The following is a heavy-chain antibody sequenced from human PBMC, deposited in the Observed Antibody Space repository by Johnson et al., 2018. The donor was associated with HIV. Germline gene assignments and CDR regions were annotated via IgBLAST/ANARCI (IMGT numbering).Heavy chain of an antibody. Sequence: EVQLVESGGGVVQPGGSLRLSCAASGLTFSTYDMHWVRQAPGKGLEWVSAISGSGGSTYYADSVKGRFTISRDNSKNTLYLQMNSLRAEDTAVYYCAKGDIAAAGVAFDIWGQGTMVTVSS. CDR3: AKGDIAAAGVAFDI. CDR2: ISGSGGST. J-gene: IGHJ3*02. CDR1: GLTFSTYD. D-gene: IGHD6-13*01. V-gene: IGHV3-23*04.